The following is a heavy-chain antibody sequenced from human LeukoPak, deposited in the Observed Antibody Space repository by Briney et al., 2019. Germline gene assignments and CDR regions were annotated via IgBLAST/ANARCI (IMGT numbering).Heavy chain of an antibody. CDR1: GYTFTSYY. Sequence: GASVKVSCKASGYTFTSYYMHWVRQAPGQGLEWMGIINPSGGSTSYAQKFQGGVTVTRDTSTSTVYMELSSLRSEDTAVYYCARGMYYYDSSGYYPDAFDIWGQGTMVTVSS. V-gene: IGHV1-46*01. CDR3: ARGMYYYDSSGYYPDAFDI. CDR2: INPSGGST. J-gene: IGHJ3*02. D-gene: IGHD3-22*01.